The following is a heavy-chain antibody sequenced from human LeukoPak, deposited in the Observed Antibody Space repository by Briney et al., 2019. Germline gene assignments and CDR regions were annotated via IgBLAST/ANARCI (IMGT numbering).Heavy chain of an antibody. CDR2: ISAYNGNT. D-gene: IGHD6-19*01. Sequence: GASVKVSCKASGYTFTSYGISWVRQAPGQGLEWMGWISAYNGNTNYAQKLQDRVTMTTDRSTNTAYMELRSLRSDDTAVYYCARDLRSPRGCPGNYWGQGTLVTVSS. V-gene: IGHV1-18*01. CDR1: GYTFTSYG. CDR3: ARDLRSPRGCPGNY. J-gene: IGHJ4*02.